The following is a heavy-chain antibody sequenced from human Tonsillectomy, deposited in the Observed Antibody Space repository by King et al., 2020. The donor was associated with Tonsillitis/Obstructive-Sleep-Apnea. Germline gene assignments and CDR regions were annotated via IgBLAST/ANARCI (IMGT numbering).Heavy chain of an antibody. D-gene: IGHD5-12*01. CDR2: ISSSGSTI. V-gene: IGHV3-48*03. CDR1: GFTFSSYE. J-gene: IGHJ4*02. Sequence: VQLVESGGGLVQPGVSLRLSCAASGFTFSSYEMNWVRQAPGKGLEWVSYISSSGSTIYYADSVKGRFTISRDNAKNSLYLQMNSLRAEDTAVYYCAREDIVATGSDYWGQGTLVTVSS. CDR3: AREDIVATGSDY.